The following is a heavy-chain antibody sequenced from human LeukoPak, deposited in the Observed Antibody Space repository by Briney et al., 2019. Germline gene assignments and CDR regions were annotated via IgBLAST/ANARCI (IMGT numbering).Heavy chain of an antibody. J-gene: IGHJ5*02. V-gene: IGHV1-69*04. CDR1: GGTFSSYA. CDR2: IIPILGIA. D-gene: IGHD2-2*01. Sequence: SVKVSCKASGGTFSSYAISWVRQAPGQGLEWMGRIIPILGIANYAQKSQGRVTITADKSTSTAYMELSSLRSEDTAVYYCARDRYCSSTSCLYWFDPWGQGTLVTVSS. CDR3: ARDRYCSSTSCLYWFDP.